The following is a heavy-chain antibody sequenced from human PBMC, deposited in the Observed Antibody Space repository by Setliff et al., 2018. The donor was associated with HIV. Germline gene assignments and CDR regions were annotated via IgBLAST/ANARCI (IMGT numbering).Heavy chain of an antibody. J-gene: IGHJ6*02. CDR1: GYTFTSYG. Sequence: ASVKVSCKASGYTFTSYGISWVRQAPGQGLEWMGWISAYNGNTNYAQKLQGRVTMTTDTSTSTAYMELRSLSSDYTAVYYCARLGLEWLLLSTYYYYGMDVWGQWTTVTVSS. D-gene: IGHD3-3*01. CDR2: ISAYNGNT. V-gene: IGHV1-18*01. CDR3: ARLGLEWLLLSTYYYYGMDV.